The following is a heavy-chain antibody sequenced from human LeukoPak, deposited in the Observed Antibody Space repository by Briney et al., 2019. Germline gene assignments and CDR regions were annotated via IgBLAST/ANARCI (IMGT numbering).Heavy chain of an antibody. D-gene: IGHD3-22*01. CDR1: GFTFSSYT. J-gene: IGHJ4*02. CDR2: ISYDGSDK. Sequence: GGSLRLSCAASGFTFSSYTMNWVRQAPGKGLEWVAVISYDGSDKYYTDSVQGRFTISRDNSKNTLSLQMSSLRAEDTAVYYCARDGHYYYDSSGYSYYFDYWGQGTLVTVSS. CDR3: ARDGHYYYDSSGYSYYFDY. V-gene: IGHV3-30*04.